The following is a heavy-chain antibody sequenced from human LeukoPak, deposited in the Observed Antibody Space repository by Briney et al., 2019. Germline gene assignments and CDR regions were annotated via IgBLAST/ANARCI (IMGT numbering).Heavy chain of an antibody. CDR3: ARCLWVVATIFGY. D-gene: IGHD5-12*01. Sequence: SETLSLTCAVYGGSFSGYYWSWIRQPPGKGLEWIWEINHSGSTTYNPSLKSRVTISVDTSKNQFSLKLSSVTAADTAVYYCARCLWVVATIFGYWGQGTLVTVSS. V-gene: IGHV4-34*01. CDR1: GGSFSGYY. J-gene: IGHJ4*02. CDR2: INHSGST.